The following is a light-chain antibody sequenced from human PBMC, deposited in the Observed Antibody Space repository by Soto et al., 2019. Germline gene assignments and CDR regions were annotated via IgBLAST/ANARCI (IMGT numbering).Light chain of an antibody. CDR3: PQYGSSPHAST. CDR1: QIVSSSY. Sequence: EIGFTQSPSTLCWAPGERSAVAGRARQIVSSSYLALYQHKPGQSPTLLINGESSRATVIPDRFSGSGSGPAFKLTLSRLEPAAFEVYYCPQYGSSPHASTLGPGTKVDIK. J-gene: IGKJ3*01. V-gene: IGKV3-20*01. CDR2: GES.